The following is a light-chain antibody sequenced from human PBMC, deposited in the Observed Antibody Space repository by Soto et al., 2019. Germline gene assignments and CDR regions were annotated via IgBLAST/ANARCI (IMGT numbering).Light chain of an antibody. J-gene: IGKJ4*01. Sequence: EIVMTQSPATLSVSPGERATLSCRASQSVSSNLAWYQQKPGQAPRLLIYGASTRATGIPARFSGSGSGTEFTLTISSLEPEDFAVYYCQQRGDWPLTFGGGTKVEIK. V-gene: IGKV3-15*01. CDR2: GAS. CDR1: QSVSSN. CDR3: QQRGDWPLT.